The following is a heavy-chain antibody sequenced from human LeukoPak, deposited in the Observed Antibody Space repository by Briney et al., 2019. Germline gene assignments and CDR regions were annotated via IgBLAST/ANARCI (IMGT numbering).Heavy chain of an antibody. D-gene: IGHD2-21*01. J-gene: IGHJ4*02. CDR1: GRSISSSDHY. CDR3: ARRDSPSMFDY. V-gene: IGHV4-39*01. Sequence: PSQTRSLTCPVAGRSISSSDHYWGWIRQPPGKGLEWIGIIHYSGRTSYNPSLKSRVTISIDASKNQFCLRLNAVTAPDAAVEYCARRDSPSMFDYWGQGTLVTVSS. CDR2: IHYSGRT.